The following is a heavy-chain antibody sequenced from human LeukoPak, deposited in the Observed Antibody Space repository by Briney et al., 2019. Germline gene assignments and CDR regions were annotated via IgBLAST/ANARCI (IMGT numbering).Heavy chain of an antibody. CDR1: GGSISGYF. V-gene: IGHV4-4*09. J-gene: IGHJ6*03. Sequence: SETLSLTCTISGGSISGYFGTWIRQASGKGLEWIGYIHTIETKYNPSLQSRVSMSIDTSKNQFSLNLRSVTAADTAVYYCARGLRDEERYYKYYYMDVWGKGTTVTVSS. D-gene: IGHD3-22*01. CDR3: ARGLRDEERYYKYYYMDV. CDR2: IHTIET.